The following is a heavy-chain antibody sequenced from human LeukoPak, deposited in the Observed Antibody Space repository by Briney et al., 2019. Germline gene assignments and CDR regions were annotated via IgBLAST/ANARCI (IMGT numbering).Heavy chain of an antibody. V-gene: IGHV3-23*01. D-gene: IGHD6-13*01. Sequence: GGSLRLSCAASGFTFSSYAMSWVRQAPGKGLEWVSAISGSGGSTYYADSVKGRFTISRDNSKNTLYLQMNSLRAEDTAVYYCAKDLSGYSSSWYADYYYYGMDVWGQGTTVTVSS. CDR2: ISGSGGST. CDR3: AKDLSGYSSSWYADYYYYGMDV. J-gene: IGHJ6*02. CDR1: GFTFSSYA.